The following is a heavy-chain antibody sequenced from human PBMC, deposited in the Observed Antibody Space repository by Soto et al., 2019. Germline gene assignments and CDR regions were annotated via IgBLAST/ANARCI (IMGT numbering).Heavy chain of an antibody. D-gene: IGHD2-21*02. J-gene: IGHJ6*02. V-gene: IGHV2-5*02. CDR1: GFSLSTEGVG. CDR2: IYWDDDK. Sequence: SGPTLVNPTQTLTLXCTVSGFSLSTEGVGVGWIRQPPGKALEWLALIYWDDDKRFSPSLRSRLTITKDTSKNQVVLTMTNMDPLDTATYYCAHSRCGGDCLQSYSSHYYYGMDVWGQGTTVTVSS. CDR3: AHSRCGGDCLQSYSSHYYYGMDV.